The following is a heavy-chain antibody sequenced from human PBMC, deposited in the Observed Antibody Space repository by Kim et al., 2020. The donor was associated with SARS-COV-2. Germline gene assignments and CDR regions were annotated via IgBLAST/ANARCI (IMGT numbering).Heavy chain of an antibody. CDR2: ISYDGSNK. D-gene: IGHD3-10*01. Sequence: GGSLRLSCAASGFTFSSYGMHWVHQAPGKGLEWVAVISYDGSNKYYADSVKGRFTISRDNSKNTLYLQMNSLRAEDTAVYYCAKDGYGSGSYYPKPDYYYGMDVWGQGTTVTVSS. CDR1: GFTFSSYG. CDR3: AKDGYGSGSYYPKPDYYYGMDV. V-gene: IGHV3-30*18. J-gene: IGHJ6*02.